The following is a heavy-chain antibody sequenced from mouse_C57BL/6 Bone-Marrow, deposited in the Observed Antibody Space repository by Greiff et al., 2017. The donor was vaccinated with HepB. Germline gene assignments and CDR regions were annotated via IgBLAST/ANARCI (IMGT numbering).Heavy chain of an antibody. V-gene: IGHV3-6*01. CDR1: GYSITSGYY. CDR3: ARVGGDY. J-gene: IGHJ4*01. D-gene: IGHD4-1*01. CDR2: ISYDGSN. Sequence: LLESGPGLVKPSQSLSLTCSVTGYSITSGYYWNWIRQFPGNKLEWMGYISYDGSNNYNPSLKNRISITRDTSKNQFFLKLNSVTTEDTATYYCARVGGDYWGQGTSVTVSS.